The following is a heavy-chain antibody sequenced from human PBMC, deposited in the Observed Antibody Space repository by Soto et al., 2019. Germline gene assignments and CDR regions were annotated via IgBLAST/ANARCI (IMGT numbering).Heavy chain of an antibody. Sequence: SVKVSCKASGGTFSSYAISWVRQAPGQGLEWMGGIIPIFGTANYAQKFQGRVTITADESTSTAYMELSSLRSEDTAVYYCASSPTDIVVVVAALDYWGQGTLVTVS. D-gene: IGHD2-15*01. V-gene: IGHV1-69*13. CDR3: ASSPTDIVVVVAALDY. J-gene: IGHJ4*02. CDR1: GGTFSSYA. CDR2: IIPIFGTA.